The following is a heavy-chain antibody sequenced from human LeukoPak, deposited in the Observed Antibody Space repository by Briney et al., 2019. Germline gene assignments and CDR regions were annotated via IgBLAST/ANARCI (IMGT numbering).Heavy chain of an antibody. Sequence: ASVKVSCKASGYTLTSYDINWVRQATGQGLEWMGWMNPNSGNTGYAQKFQGRVTMTRNTSISTAYMELSSLRSEDTAVYYCARGLIGDPYYYYGMDVWGQGTTVTVSS. CDR3: ARGLIGDPYYYYGMDV. J-gene: IGHJ6*02. CDR1: GYTLTSYD. V-gene: IGHV1-8*01. CDR2: MNPNSGNT. D-gene: IGHD7-27*01.